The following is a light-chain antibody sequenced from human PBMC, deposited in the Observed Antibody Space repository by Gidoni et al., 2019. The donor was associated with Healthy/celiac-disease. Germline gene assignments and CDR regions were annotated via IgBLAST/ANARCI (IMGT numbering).Light chain of an antibody. V-gene: IGKV3-20*01. J-gene: IGKJ4*01. CDR3: QQYGSSRT. Sequence: EIVLTQSPATLSLSPGERATLSCRASQSVSSSYLSWYQQKPGQAPRPLIYGASSRATGIPDRFSGSGSGTDFTLTISRLDPEDFAVYYWQQYGSSRTFGGGTKVEIK. CDR2: GAS. CDR1: QSVSSSY.